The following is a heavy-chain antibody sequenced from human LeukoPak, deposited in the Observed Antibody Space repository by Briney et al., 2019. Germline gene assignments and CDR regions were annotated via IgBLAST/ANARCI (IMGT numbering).Heavy chain of an antibody. Sequence: GGSLRLSCAASGFTFSSYAMSWVRQAPGKGLEWVSAISGSGGSTYYADSVKGRFTISRDNSKNTLYLQMNSLRAEDTAVYYCAKDCSGGSCYDYFDYWGQGTLVTVSS. V-gene: IGHV3-23*01. J-gene: IGHJ4*02. CDR1: GFTFSSYA. CDR2: ISGSGGST. D-gene: IGHD2-15*01. CDR3: AKDCSGGSCYDYFDY.